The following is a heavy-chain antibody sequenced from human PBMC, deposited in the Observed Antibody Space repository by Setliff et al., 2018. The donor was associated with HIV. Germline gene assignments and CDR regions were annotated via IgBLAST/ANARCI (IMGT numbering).Heavy chain of an antibody. D-gene: IGHD5-12*01. V-gene: IGHV4-34*01. CDR2: INHSEST. Sequence: SETLSLTCGIYGGSFSDYYWSWIRQPPGKGLEWIGEINHSESTYYNPSLKSRVTISVDTSKNQFSLKLSSVTAADTAVYYCARQGGYSGYGFYYYYYYMDVWGKGTTVTVSS. J-gene: IGHJ6*03. CDR1: GGSFSDYY. CDR3: ARQGGYSGYGFYYYYYYMDV.